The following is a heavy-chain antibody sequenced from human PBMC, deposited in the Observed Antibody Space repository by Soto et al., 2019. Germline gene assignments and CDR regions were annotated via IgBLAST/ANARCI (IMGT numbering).Heavy chain of an antibody. Sequence: EVQLLESGGGLVQPGGSLRLSCAASGFTFSSYAMSWVRQAPGKGLEWVSAISGSGGSTYYADSVKGRFTISRDNSKNTLYLQMNSLRAEDTAVYYCAYGSGKNWQFDPWGQGTLVTVSS. V-gene: IGHV3-23*01. CDR2: ISGSGGST. D-gene: IGHD3-10*01. J-gene: IGHJ5*02. CDR1: GFTFSSYA. CDR3: AYGSGKNWQFDP.